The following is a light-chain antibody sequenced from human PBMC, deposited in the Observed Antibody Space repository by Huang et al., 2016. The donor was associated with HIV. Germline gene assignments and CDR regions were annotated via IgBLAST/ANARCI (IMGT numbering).Light chain of an antibody. CDR2: AAS. Sequence: DIQMTQSPSSLSASVGDRVTITCRASQSIINWYQQKPGKAPKLLIYAASSLQSGVPSRFSGSGSGTDFTLTISSLQPEDFATYYCQQSYSTLRYTFGQGTKLEIK. CDR1: QSI. CDR3: QQSYSTLRYT. J-gene: IGKJ2*01. V-gene: IGKV1-39*01.